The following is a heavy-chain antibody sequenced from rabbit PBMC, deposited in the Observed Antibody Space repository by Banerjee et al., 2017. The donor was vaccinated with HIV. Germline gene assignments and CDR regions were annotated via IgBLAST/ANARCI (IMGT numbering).Heavy chain of an antibody. CDR2: IYAGSSGST. CDR3: ARGRASSAGYGGVIVTRLDL. V-gene: IGHV1S40*01. CDR1: GFSFSSSYY. Sequence: QSLEESGGDLVKPGASLTLTCTASGFSFSSSYYMCWVRQAPGKGLEWIACIYAGSSGSTYYASWAKGRFTISKTSSTTVTLQMTSLTAADTATYFCARGRASSAGYGGVIVTRLDLWGPGTLVTVS. D-gene: IGHD1-1*01. J-gene: IGHJ3*01.